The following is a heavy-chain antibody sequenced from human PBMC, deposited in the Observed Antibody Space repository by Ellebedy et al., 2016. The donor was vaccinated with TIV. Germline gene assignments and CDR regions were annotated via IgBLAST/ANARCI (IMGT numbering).Heavy chain of an antibody. D-gene: IGHD6-19*01. CDR2: KKPDGSDK. J-gene: IGHJ4*02. V-gene: IGHV3-7*01. CDR1: GFTFSTYW. Sequence: GESLKISCAASGFTFSTYWMGWVRQAPEKGLGWVANKKPDGSDKYSVDSVQSRFTISRDNARNSLYLQMNTLRAEDTAVYYCATMSGWTCNYWGQGTLVTVSS. CDR3: ATMSGWTCNY.